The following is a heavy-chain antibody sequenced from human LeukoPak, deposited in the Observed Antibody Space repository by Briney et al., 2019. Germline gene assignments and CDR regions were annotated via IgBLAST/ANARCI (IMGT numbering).Heavy chain of an antibody. CDR1: GFTVSSNY. Sequence: GGSLRLSCAASGFTVSSNYMSWVRQAPGKGLEWVSVIYSGGSTYYADSVKGRFTISRDNSKNTLYLQMNSLRAEDTAVYYCAKDGSPAPERAFDIWGQGTMVTVSS. CDR2: IYSGGST. CDR3: AKDGSPAPERAFDI. V-gene: IGHV3-53*01. J-gene: IGHJ3*02. D-gene: IGHD1-14*01.